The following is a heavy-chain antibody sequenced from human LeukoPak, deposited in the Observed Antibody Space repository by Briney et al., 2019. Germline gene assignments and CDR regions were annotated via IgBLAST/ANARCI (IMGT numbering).Heavy chain of an antibody. CDR2: ISGSGEYV. Sequence: GGSLRLSCAASGFTFRSYPMIWVRQAPGKGLECVSYISGSGEYVKYADSVKGRFTISRDNAKNSLYLQMNSLRADDTAVYYCARVGYTYGYYDYWGQGILVTVSS. J-gene: IGHJ4*02. V-gene: IGHV3-21*05. D-gene: IGHD5-18*01. CDR3: ARVGYTYGYYDY. CDR1: GFTFRSYP.